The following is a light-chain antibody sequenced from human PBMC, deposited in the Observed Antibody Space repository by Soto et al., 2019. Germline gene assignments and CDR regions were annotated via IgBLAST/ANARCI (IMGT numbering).Light chain of an antibody. V-gene: IGLV2-14*01. CDR3: CSSTSSTPYV. CDR2: DVS. CDR1: GSDVGGYNY. Sequence: QSALTQPASVSGSPGQSITISCTGTGSDVGGYNYVSWYQQNPDKAPKLMIYDVSNRPSGVSNRFSGSKSGNTASLTISGLQAEDEAEYYCCSSTSSTPYVFGTGTKLTVL. J-gene: IGLJ1*01.